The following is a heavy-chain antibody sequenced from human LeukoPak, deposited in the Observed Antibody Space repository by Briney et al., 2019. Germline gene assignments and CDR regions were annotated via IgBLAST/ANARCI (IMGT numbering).Heavy chain of an antibody. D-gene: IGHD2-15*01. J-gene: IGHJ4*02. CDR2: INHSGST. V-gene: IGHV4-34*01. CDR3: ARVGWAIAD. CDR1: GGSFSGYY. Sequence: SETLSLTCAVYGGSFSGYYWSWIRQPPGKGLEWIGEINHSGSTNYNPSLKSRVTISVDTSKNQFSLKLSSVTAADTAVYYCARVGWAIADWGQGTLVTVSS.